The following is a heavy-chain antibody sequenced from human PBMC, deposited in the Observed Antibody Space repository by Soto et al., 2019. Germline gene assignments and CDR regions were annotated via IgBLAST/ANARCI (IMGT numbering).Heavy chain of an antibody. D-gene: IGHD3-10*01. J-gene: IGHJ6*01. CDR2: LDGAGGST. CDR1: VCTFSDYA. V-gene: IGHV3-23*01. CDR3: AAPRDEYGSGVSWFNYGMDI. Sequence: GGSLRLSCLASVCTFSDYAMTCVRQFPGRCLEWVASLDGAGGSTYYADSVRGRFTISRDNSQNTLFLQMKRLTVDDTAIYYCAAPRDEYGSGVSWFNYGMDILGQGTTVNVSS.